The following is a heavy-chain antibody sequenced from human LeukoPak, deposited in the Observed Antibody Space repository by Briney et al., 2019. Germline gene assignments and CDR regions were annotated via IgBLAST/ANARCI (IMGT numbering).Heavy chain of an antibody. J-gene: IGHJ5*02. CDR3: AKESGACSRRSCYVDLFDP. V-gene: IGHV4-4*07. CDR2: IYTSGST. CDR1: GGSIGGYY. Sequence: KPSETLSLTCTVSGGSIGGYYWSWFRQPPGKGLEWIWRIYTSGSTYYNPSLKSRVIMSVDTSKNQFSLKLNSATAADAAVYYCAKESGACSRRSCYVDLFDPWGWGPGVSV. D-gene: IGHD2-2*01.